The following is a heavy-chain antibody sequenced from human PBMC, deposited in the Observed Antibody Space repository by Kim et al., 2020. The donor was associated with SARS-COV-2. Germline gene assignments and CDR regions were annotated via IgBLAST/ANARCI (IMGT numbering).Heavy chain of an antibody. CDR2: IYYSGST. J-gene: IGHJ5*02. V-gene: IGHV4-31*03. D-gene: IGHD3-10*01. CDR3: ARGLWFGESAPHNWFDP. CDR1: GGSISSGGYY. Sequence: SETLSLTCTVSGGSISSGGYYWSWIRQHPGKGLEWIGYIYYSGSTYYNPSLKSRVTISVDTSKNQFSLKLSSVTAADTAVYYCARGLWFGESAPHNWFDPWGQGTLVTVSS.